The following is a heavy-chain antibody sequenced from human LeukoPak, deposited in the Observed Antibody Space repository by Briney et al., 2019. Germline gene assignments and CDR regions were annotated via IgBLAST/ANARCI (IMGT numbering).Heavy chain of an antibody. CDR2: INPSGGST. CDR3: ARAEIFFGWFDP. Sequence: RASVTVSCKASGYTFTSYYMHWVRQAPGQGLEWMGIINPSGGSTSYAQKFQGRVTMTRDMSTSTVYMELSSLRSEDTAVYYCARAEIFFGWFDPWGQGTLVTVSS. J-gene: IGHJ5*02. D-gene: IGHD3-3*01. CDR1: GYTFTSYY. V-gene: IGHV1-46*01.